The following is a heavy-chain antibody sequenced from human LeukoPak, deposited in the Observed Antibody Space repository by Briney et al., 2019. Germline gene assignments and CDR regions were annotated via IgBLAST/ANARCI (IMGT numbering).Heavy chain of an antibody. CDR2: ITGSGGNT. Sequence: GGSLRLSCAASGFTFSNYAMSWVRQAPGKGLEWVSAITGSGGNTYYADSVKGRFTTSRDNSKNTVFLQMNSLRAEDTAVYYCAKWGDYDVLTGYYVSDYWGQGTLVTVSS. CDR1: GFTFSNYA. J-gene: IGHJ4*02. V-gene: IGHV3-23*01. CDR3: AKWGDYDVLTGYYVSDY. D-gene: IGHD3-9*01.